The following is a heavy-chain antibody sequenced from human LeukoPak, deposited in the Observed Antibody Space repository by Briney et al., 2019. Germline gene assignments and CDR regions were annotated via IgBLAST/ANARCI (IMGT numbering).Heavy chain of an antibody. Sequence: ASVKVSCKASGYTFTGYYMHWVRQAPGQGLEWMGWINPNSGNTGYAQKFQGRVTVTRNTSISTAYMELSSLRSEDTAVYYCARSPRQQPPDYWGQGTLVTVSS. V-gene: IGHV1-8*02. CDR2: INPNSGNT. CDR1: GYTFTGYY. CDR3: ARSPRQQPPDY. D-gene: IGHD6-13*01. J-gene: IGHJ4*02.